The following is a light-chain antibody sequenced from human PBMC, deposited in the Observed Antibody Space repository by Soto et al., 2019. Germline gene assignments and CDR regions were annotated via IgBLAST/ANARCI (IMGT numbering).Light chain of an antibody. CDR3: QQYGRLPLT. CDR1: QSVSSSY. CDR2: GAS. J-gene: IGKJ4*01. Sequence: EIVLTQSPGTLSLSPGERATLSCRASQSVSSSYLAWYQQKPGQAPRLVIYGASSRATGIPDRFSGSGSGTDFTLTISRLESEDFAVYYCQQYGRLPLTFGGGTKVEIK. V-gene: IGKV3-20*01.